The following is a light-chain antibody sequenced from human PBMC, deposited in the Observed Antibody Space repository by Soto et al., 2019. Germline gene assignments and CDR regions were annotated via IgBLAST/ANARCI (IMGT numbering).Light chain of an antibody. V-gene: IGKV2-28*01. CDR2: LGS. Sequence: DIVMTQSPLSLPVTPGEPASIACRSSQSLLHSNGYNYLDWYLQTPGKSPQVXIYLGSHRDSGVPDLFSGSGAGTDFALKISRVEAEDVGVYYCMQGTHWTITFGQGTRLEI. CDR3: MQGTHWTIT. J-gene: IGKJ5*01. CDR1: QSLLHSNGYNY.